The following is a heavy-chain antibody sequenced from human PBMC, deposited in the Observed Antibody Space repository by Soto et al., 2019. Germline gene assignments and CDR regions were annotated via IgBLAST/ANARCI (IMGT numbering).Heavy chain of an antibody. J-gene: IGHJ5*02. CDR2: ISAYNGDT. V-gene: IGHV1-18*01. CDR1: GYTFTSYG. D-gene: IGHD1-26*01. CDR3: ARVIRGSGSYSNGWFDP. Sequence: QVQLVQSGAEVKKPGASVKVSCKASGYTFTSYGISWVRQAPGQGLEWMGWISAYNGDTNYAQKLQGRVTMTTDTSTSTGYMELRSLRSDDTAVYYCARVIRGSGSYSNGWFDPWGQGTLGTVSP.